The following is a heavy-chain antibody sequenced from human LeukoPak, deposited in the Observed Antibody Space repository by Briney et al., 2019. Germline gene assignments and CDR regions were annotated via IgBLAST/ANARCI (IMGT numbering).Heavy chain of an antibody. Sequence: GGSLRLSCAASGFTFNSYWMHWVRQAPGKGLVWVSRINSDGSSTSYADSVKGRFTISRDNAKNTLYLQMNGLRAEDTAVYYCARLLTPSNIVVTGKADYWGQGTLVTVSS. D-gene: IGHD6-19*01. CDR1: GFTFNSYW. V-gene: IGHV3-74*01. J-gene: IGHJ4*02. CDR2: INSDGSST. CDR3: ARLLTPSNIVVTGKADY.